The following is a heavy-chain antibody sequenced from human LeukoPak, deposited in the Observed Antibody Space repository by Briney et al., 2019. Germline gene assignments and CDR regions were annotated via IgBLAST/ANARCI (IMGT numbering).Heavy chain of an antibody. D-gene: IGHD2-2*01. Sequence: SETLSLTCTVSGGSVSSGSYYWSWIRQPPGKGLEWIGYIYYSGSTNYNPSLKSRVTISVDTSKNQFSLKLSSVTAADTAVYYCARSGYCSSTSCYDRPGEMKNWGQGTLVTVSS. V-gene: IGHV4-61*01. CDR2: IYYSGST. CDR1: GGSVSSGSYY. J-gene: IGHJ4*02. CDR3: ARSGYCSSTSCYDRPGEMKN.